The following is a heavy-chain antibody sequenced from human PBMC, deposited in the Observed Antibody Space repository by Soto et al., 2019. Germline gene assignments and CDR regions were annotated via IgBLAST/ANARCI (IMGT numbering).Heavy chain of an antibody. CDR1: GGSISSSSYY. J-gene: IGHJ4*02. V-gene: IGHV4-39*01. CDR3: ARLGQREWLVQGY. D-gene: IGHD6-19*01. Sequence: SETLSLTCTVSGGSISSSSYYWGWIRQPPGKGLEGIGSIYYSGSTYYNPSLKSRVTISVDTSKNQFSLKLSSVTAADTAVYYCARLGQREWLVQGYWGQGTLVTVSS. CDR2: IYYSGST.